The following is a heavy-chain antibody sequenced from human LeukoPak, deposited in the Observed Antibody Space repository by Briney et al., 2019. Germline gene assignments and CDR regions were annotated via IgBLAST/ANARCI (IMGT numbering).Heavy chain of an antibody. V-gene: IGHV3-11*04. Sequence: PGGSLRLSCAASGFTFTDYYMTWIRQAPGKGLEWVSYISSSGSTIYYADSVKGRFTISRDNAKNSLYLQMNSLRAEDTAVYYCARDFHYDYVWGSYRSRGPFDYWGQGTLVTVSS. CDR3: ARDFHYDYVWGSYRSRGPFDY. CDR2: ISSSGSTI. CDR1: GFTFTDYY. J-gene: IGHJ4*02. D-gene: IGHD3-16*02.